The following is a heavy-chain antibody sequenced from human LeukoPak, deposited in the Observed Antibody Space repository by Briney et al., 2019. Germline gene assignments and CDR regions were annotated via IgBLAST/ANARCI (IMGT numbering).Heavy chain of an antibody. CDR2: LSSSSSYI. CDR3: ARVRCSGGGCFYNFDY. CDR1: GFTFSTYS. Sequence: GGSLRLSCAASGFTFSTYSMNWVRQAPGKGLEWVSSLSSSSSYIYYADSVKGRFTISRDNAKNSLYLQMNSLRAEDTAVYYCARVRCSGGGCFYNFDYWGQGSLVTVSS. V-gene: IGHV3-21*01. D-gene: IGHD2-15*01. J-gene: IGHJ4*02.